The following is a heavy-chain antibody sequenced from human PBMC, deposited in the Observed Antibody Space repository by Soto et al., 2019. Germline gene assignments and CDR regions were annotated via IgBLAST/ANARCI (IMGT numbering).Heavy chain of an antibody. Sequence: IPCKGSGDSFTSYWIGGVLQMPGKGLEWMVIIFPGESDTRYSHSFQGQFTISADKSISTDYLPLSSLQASDTALFYCTRHPTLTDAFDMCVQGNMVPVS. D-gene: IGHD2-15*01. CDR1: GDSFTSYW. CDR2: IFPGESDT. CDR3: TRHPTLTDAFDM. V-gene: IGHV5-51*01. J-gene: IGHJ3*02.